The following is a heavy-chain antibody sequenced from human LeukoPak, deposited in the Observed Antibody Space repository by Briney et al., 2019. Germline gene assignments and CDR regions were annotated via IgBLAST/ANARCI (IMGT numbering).Heavy chain of an antibody. CDR2: INHSGST. CDR3: AKILTGSYHFDY. D-gene: IGHD3-9*01. Sequence: SETLSLTCAVYGGSFSGYYWSWLRQPPGKGLEWIGEINHSGSTNYNPSLKSRVTISVDTSKNQFSLKLSSVTAADTAVYYCAKILTGSYHFDYWGQGTLVTVSS. V-gene: IGHV4-34*01. CDR1: GGSFSGYY. J-gene: IGHJ4*02.